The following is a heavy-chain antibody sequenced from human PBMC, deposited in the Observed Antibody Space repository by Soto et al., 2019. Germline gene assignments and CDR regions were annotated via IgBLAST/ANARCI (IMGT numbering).Heavy chain of an antibody. CDR3: ASSYGSSWLFFHH. D-gene: IGHD6-13*01. CDR1: GLSVTSDSY. Sequence: SETLSLTCTVSGLSVTSDSYWSWIRQAPGKGLEWIGYAYYRGSTSYNPSLKSRLTISVDTTKKQFSLKLSSVTAADTAVYYCASSYGSSWLFFHHWGQGTLVTVSS. V-gene: IGHV4-61*01. CDR2: AYYRGST. J-gene: IGHJ1*01.